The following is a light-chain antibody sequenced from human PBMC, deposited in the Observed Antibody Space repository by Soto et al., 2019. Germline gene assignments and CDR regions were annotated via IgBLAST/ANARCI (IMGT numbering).Light chain of an antibody. CDR1: QDIRTE. J-gene: IGKJ1*01. Sequence: AIQMTQSPSSLSASVGDRVTITCRASQDIRTELGWYQQRPGKAPNLLIYGASTLQGGVPARISGSGSGTEFTLTICSLQPEDFATYYCLQDYAYPRTFGQGTKVEIK. CDR2: GAS. V-gene: IGKV1-6*01. CDR3: LQDYAYPRT.